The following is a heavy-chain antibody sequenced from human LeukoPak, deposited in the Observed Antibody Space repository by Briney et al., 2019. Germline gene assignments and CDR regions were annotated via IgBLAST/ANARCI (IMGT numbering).Heavy chain of an antibody. D-gene: IGHD1-26*01. CDR2: ISGGGGTT. Sequence: GGSLRLSCAAAGFTFSSYAVSWVRQAPGKGLEWASGISGGGGTTSYADSMKDRFTVSRDNSKNTLYLQMNSLRAEDTALYYCAKDSRTTTRGLFDYWGQGTLVTVSS. V-gene: IGHV3-23*01. J-gene: IGHJ4*02. CDR3: AKDSRTTTRGLFDY. CDR1: GFTFSSYA.